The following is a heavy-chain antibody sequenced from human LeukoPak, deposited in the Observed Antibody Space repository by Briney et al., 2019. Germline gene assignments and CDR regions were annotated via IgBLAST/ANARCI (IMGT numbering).Heavy chain of an antibody. D-gene: IGHD3-3*01. CDR3: ARYEVDYDFWSGYYTGYHYYYMDV. CDR1: GFTFSSYW. J-gene: IGHJ6*03. V-gene: IGHV3-74*01. Sequence: GGSLRLSCAASGFTFSSYWMHWVRQAPGKGLVWVSRINSDGSSTGYADSVKGRFTISRDNAKNTLYLQMNSLRAEDTAVYYCARYEVDYDFWSGYYTGYHYYYMDVWGKGTTVTVSS. CDR2: INSDGSST.